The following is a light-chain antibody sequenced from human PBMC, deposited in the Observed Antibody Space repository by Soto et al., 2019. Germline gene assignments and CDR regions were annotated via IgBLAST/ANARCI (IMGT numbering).Light chain of an antibody. V-gene: IGKV1-39*01. CDR1: QNIGVY. CDR2: AAS. J-gene: IGKJ1*01. CDR3: HLTAANPWT. Sequence: DIQMTQSPSSLSASVGDRVTITCRASQNIGVYLNWYQKKPGKAPKLLIHAASSLHSGVPSTFSGSGSGTDFALTISSLQPEDFATYYCHLTAANPWTFAQGTKVDIK.